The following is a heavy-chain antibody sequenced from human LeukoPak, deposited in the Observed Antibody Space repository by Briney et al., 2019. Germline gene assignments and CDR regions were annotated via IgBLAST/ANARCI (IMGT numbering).Heavy chain of an antibody. D-gene: IGHD3-10*01. J-gene: IGHJ5*02. CDR3: ARMGEHYYDSGKLWPAWFDL. CDR2: IHSSGDT. V-gene: IGHV4-59*01. Sequence: SETLSLTCSVSGGSISSYYWSWIRQPPGKGLELIAYIHSSGDTFYNPSLKSRLTISVDKSNNLFSLKLTSVTTADTAVYYCARMGEHYYDSGKLWPAWFDLWGQGTLVSASS. CDR1: GGSISSYY.